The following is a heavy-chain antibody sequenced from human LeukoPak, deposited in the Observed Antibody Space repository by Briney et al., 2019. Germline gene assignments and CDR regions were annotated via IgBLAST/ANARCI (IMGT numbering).Heavy chain of an antibody. V-gene: IGHV4-39*07. D-gene: IGHD5-12*01. Sequence: SETLSLTCTVSGGSISSSSYYWGWIRQPPGKGLEWIGSIYYSGSTYYNPSLKSRVTISVDTSKNQFSLKLSSVTAADTAVYYCASPGGYSGYGLFDYWGQGTLVTVSS. J-gene: IGHJ4*02. CDR1: GGSISSSSYY. CDR2: IYYSGST. CDR3: ASPGGYSGYGLFDY.